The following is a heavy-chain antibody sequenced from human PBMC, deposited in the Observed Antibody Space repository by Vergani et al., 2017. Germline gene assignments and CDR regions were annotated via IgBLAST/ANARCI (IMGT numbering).Heavy chain of an antibody. J-gene: IGHJ6*02. CDR1: GGSISSYY. Sequence: QVQLQESGPGLVKPSETLSLTCTVSGGSISSYYWSWIRQPPGKGLEWIGYIYYSGSTNYNPSLKSRVTISVDTSKNQFSLKLSSVTAEDTAVYYCARDGGGTSRIAAAGNYYYYGMDVWGQGTTVTVSS. V-gene: IGHV4-59*12. CDR2: IYYSGST. D-gene: IGHD6-13*01. CDR3: ARDGGGTSRIAAAGNYYYYGMDV.